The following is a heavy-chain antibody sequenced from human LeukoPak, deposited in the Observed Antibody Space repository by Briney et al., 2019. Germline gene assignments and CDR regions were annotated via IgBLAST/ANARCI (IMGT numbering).Heavy chain of an antibody. D-gene: IGHD1-1*01. V-gene: IGHV3-48*01. CDR2: LSRSTTTI. CDR1: GFTLSYYS. Sequence: PGGSLRLSCAASGFTLSYYSMEWVRQAPGEGQEWVSHLSRSTTTIYYADSVKGRFTISRDNAKNSLYLQMYSLRADDTAVYYCARVLLERPGIDSFDIWGRGTMVTVSS. CDR3: ARVLLERPGIDSFDI. J-gene: IGHJ3*02.